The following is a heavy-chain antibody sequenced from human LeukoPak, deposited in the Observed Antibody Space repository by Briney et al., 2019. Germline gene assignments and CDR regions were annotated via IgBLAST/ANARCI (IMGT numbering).Heavy chain of an antibody. J-gene: IGHJ3*02. CDR1: GGTFSSCA. D-gene: IGHD5-24*01. V-gene: IGHV1-69*06. CDR3: ARDHAGMARTGAFDI. Sequence: ASVTVSCKASGGTFSSCAISWVRQAPGQGLEWMGGIIPIFGTANYAQKFQGRVTITADKSTSTAYMELSSLRSEDTAVYYCARDHAGMARTGAFDIWGQGTMVTVSS. CDR2: IIPIFGTA.